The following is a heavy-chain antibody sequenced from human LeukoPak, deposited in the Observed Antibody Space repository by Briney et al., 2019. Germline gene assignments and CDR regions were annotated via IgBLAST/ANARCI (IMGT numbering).Heavy chain of an antibody. J-gene: IGHJ4*02. CDR2: IETVDSHT. D-gene: IGHD6-13*01. Sequence: EESLKISCQASGYSYTNYWIAWLRHMPGKGLEWMGTIETVDSHTTYSPSFQGQVTISVDKSIRTAYFQWSSLKASDSAIYYCARGSSTWYFDYWGQGTLVTVSS. CDR3: ARGSSTWYFDY. CDR1: GYSYTNYW. V-gene: IGHV5-51*01.